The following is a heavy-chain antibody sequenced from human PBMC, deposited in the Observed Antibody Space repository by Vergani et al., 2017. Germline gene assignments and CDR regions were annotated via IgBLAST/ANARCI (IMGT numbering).Heavy chain of an antibody. J-gene: IGHJ4*02. V-gene: IGHV5-51*01. CDR2: IHPADSDT. CDR3: ARLYGRDSSGSKYFDY. Sequence: EVQLVQSGAEVKKPGESLKISCQISEYSFTNYWIGWVRQMSGKGLEWMGIIHPADSDTRYSPSFQGQVTISVDKSISTAYLQRSSLRASDSAMYYCARLYGRDSSGSKYFDYWGQGTLVTVSS. CDR1: EYSFTNYW. D-gene: IGHD3-22*01.